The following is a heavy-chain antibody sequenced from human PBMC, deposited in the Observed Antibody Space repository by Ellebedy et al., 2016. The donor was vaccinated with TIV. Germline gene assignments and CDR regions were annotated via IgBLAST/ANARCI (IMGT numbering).Heavy chain of an antibody. D-gene: IGHD3-3*01. J-gene: IGHJ4*02. V-gene: IGHV3-7*01. CDR3: AKVGGLPRITIYGVVDAYDY. Sequence: GESLKISXAASGFTFSSYWMTWVRQAPGKGLEWVANIKENGNDKYYVDSVKGRFTISRDNSMNTLYLQMNSLRAEDTAVYYCAKVGGLPRITIYGVVDAYDYWGQGTLVTVSS. CDR2: IKENGNDK. CDR1: GFTFSSYW.